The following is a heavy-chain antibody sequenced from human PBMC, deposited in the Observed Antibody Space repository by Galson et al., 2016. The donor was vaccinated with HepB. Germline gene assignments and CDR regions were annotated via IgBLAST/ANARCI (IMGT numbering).Heavy chain of an antibody. CDR1: AFTFSNYG. D-gene: IGHD6-19*01. Sequence: SLRLSCAASAFTFSNYGMHWVRQAPGKGLEWVAGIWTDGSNKYYGDSVKGRFTISRDNSKNTLYLQMNSLRAEDTAVYYCAKSKGGVWSYYFGYWGQGTLVTVSS. CDR3: AKSKGGVWSYYFGY. CDR2: IWTDGSNK. V-gene: IGHV3-33*06. J-gene: IGHJ4*02.